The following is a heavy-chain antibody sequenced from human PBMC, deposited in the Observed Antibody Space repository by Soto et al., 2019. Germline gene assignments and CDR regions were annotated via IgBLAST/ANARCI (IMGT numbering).Heavy chain of an antibody. V-gene: IGHV1-8*01. Sequence: ASVKVSCKASGYTFTSYDIYWVRQATGQGLEWMGWMNPNTGNSGYAQKFQGRVTMTSDTSISTAHMELSSLRSEDTAVYYCARRAETNGWNGFGADKYYFDFWGQGTLVTVSS. CDR3: ARRAETNGWNGFGADKYYFDF. CDR2: MNPNTGNS. CDR1: GYTFTSYD. D-gene: IGHD1-1*01. J-gene: IGHJ4*02.